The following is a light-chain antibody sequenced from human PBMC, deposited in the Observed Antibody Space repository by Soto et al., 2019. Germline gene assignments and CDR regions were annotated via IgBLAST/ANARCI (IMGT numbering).Light chain of an antibody. J-gene: IGKJ2*03. V-gene: IGKV3-20*01. CDR3: QQYANSPPYS. CDR2: ATS. Sequence: MEVTRDAGSRSLSPGERATLSCGAIQSVSSTYLAWYQQKPGQAPRLVIYATSSRAAGIPDRSRGSGSGTDFILTISSLEPEDFGVYSCQQYANSPPYSFGQGTKVDIK. CDR1: QSVSSTY.